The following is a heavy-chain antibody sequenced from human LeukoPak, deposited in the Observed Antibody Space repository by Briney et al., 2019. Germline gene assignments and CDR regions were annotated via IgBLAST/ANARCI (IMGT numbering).Heavy chain of an antibody. D-gene: IGHD3-9*01. V-gene: IGHV1-2*02. Sequence: GASVKVSCKASGYTFTGYYMHWVRQAPGQGLEWMGWINPNSGGTNYAQKFQGRVTMTRDTSISTAYMELSRLRSDDTAVYYCAREGPADVLRYFDWLFHTDAFDIWGQGTMVTVSS. CDR1: GYTFTGYY. CDR2: INPNSGGT. CDR3: AREGPADVLRYFDWLFHTDAFDI. J-gene: IGHJ3*02.